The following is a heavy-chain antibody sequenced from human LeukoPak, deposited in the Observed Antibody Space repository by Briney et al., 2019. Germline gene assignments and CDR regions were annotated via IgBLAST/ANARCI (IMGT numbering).Heavy chain of an antibody. V-gene: IGHV3-30*04. Sequence: GGSLRLSCAASGFTFSSYAMHWVRQAPGKGLEWVAVISYDGSSKYYADSVKGRFTISSDNSKNTLYLQMNSLRAEDTAVYYCARGTVTTFNYYGMDVWGKGTAVTVSS. CDR3: ARGTVTTFNYYGMDV. CDR2: ISYDGSSK. D-gene: IGHD4-17*01. J-gene: IGHJ6*04. CDR1: GFTFSSYA.